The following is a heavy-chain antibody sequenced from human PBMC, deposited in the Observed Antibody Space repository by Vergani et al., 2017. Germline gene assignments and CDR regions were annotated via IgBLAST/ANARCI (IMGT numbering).Heavy chain of an antibody. CDR1: GFTFSDYY. J-gene: IGHJ4*02. V-gene: IGHV3-11*05. D-gene: IGHD3-22*01. Sequence: QVQLVESGGGLVKPGGSLRLSCAASGFTFSDYYMSWIRQAPGKGLEWVSYISSSSSYTNYADAVKGRFTISRDNSKNSLYLQMNSLRTEDTALYYCAKGHSSGYYFHGLAYWGQGTLVTVSS. CDR3: AKGHSSGYYFHGLAY. CDR2: ISSSSSYT.